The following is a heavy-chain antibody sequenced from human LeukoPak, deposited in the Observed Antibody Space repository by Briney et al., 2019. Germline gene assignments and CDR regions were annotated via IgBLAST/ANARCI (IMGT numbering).Heavy chain of an antibody. D-gene: IGHD2-2*02. CDR3: ARTGYCSSASCYTASRPYYYYYMDV. Sequence: SETLSLTCTVSGGSISNGSYYWSWIRQPAGKGLEWIGRIYISGSASYNPSLKSRVTFSIDTSKNQFSLKLISVTAADTAVYYCARTGYCSSASCYTASRPYYYYYMDVWGKGTTVTVSS. CDR2: IYISGSA. CDR1: GGSISNGSYY. V-gene: IGHV4-61*10. J-gene: IGHJ6*03.